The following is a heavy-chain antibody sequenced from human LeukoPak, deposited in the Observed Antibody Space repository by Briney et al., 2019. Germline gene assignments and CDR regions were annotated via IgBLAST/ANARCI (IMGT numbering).Heavy chain of an antibody. V-gene: IGHV3-15*01. D-gene: IGHD3-22*01. Sequence: GGSLRLSCAASGFTFTNAWMTWVRQAPGKGLEWVGRIKSRADAGTTDYAAPVKGRFTISRDDLKNTLYLQMNSLKTEDTAVYYCATDGGSTGYYGRSDYWGQGTLVTVSS. CDR3: ATDGGSTGYYGRSDY. CDR2: IKSRADAGTT. J-gene: IGHJ4*02. CDR1: GFTFTNAW.